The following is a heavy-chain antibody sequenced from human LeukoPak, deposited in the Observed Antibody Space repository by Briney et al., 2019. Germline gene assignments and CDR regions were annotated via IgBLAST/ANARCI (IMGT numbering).Heavy chain of an antibody. Sequence: SETLSLTCTVSGGSISSGSYYWSWIRQPAGKGLEWIGRIYTSGSTNYNPSLKSRVTISVDTSKNQFSLKLSSVTAADTAVYYCARGGKGVDYYYYYMDVWGKGTTVTVSS. J-gene: IGHJ6*03. V-gene: IGHV4-61*02. D-gene: IGHD3-16*01. CDR2: IYTSGST. CDR1: GGSISSGSYY. CDR3: ARGGKGVDYYYYYMDV.